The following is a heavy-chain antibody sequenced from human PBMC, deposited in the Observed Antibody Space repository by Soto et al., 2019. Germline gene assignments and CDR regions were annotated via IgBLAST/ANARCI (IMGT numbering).Heavy chain of an antibody. V-gene: IGHV4-59*08. D-gene: IGHD3-16*01. CDR1: GGSISSYY. J-gene: IGHJ4*02. CDR2: IYYSGGT. Sequence: SETLSLTCTVSGGSISSYYWSWIRQPPGKGLEWIGYIYYSGGTNYNPSLKSRVTISVATSKNQFSLKLSSVTAADTAVYYCTRRYVTYFGFWGQGTLVTVSS. CDR3: TRRYVTYFGF.